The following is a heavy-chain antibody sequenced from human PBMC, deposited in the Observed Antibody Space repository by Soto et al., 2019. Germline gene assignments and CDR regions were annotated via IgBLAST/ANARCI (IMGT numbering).Heavy chain of an antibody. CDR2: INHSGST. D-gene: IGHD6-19*01. CDR1: GGSFSGYY. CDR3: AREGIAVAGHYYYGMDV. Sequence: QVQLQQWGAGLLKPSETLSLTCAVYGGSFSGYYWSWIRQPPGKGLEWIGEINHSGSTNYNPSLKSRVTISVDTSKNQFSLKLSSVTAADTAVYYCAREGIAVAGHYYYGMDVWGQGXXVXXS. V-gene: IGHV4-34*01. J-gene: IGHJ6*02.